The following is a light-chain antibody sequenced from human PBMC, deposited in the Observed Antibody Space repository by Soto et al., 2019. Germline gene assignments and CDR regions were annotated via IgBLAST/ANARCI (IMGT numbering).Light chain of an antibody. Sequence: EIVLTQSPSTLSLSLGERATLSCRASQSVSSYLAWYEQKPGQAPRILIYDAANRATGIPARFSGSGSGTDFTLTISSLVPEDFAVYYCQQRNNWHPITFGQGTRVEIK. J-gene: IGKJ5*01. CDR3: QQRNNWHPIT. V-gene: IGKV3-11*01. CDR1: QSVSSY. CDR2: DAA.